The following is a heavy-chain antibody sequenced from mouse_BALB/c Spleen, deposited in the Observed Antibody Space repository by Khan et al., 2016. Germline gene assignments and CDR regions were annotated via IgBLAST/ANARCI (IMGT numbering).Heavy chain of an antibody. CDR1: GYTFSSYW. CDR3: ARSWLYFDY. CDR2: ILPGSDST. V-gene: IGHV1-9*01. J-gene: IGHJ2*01. Sequence: QVQLQQSGAELMKPGASVKISCKATGYTFSSYWIEWVKQRPGHGLEWIGEILPGSDSTNYDEKFKGKATFTADTSSNKAYMQLSSLTSEDSAVYCCARSWLYFDYWGQGTTLTVSS.